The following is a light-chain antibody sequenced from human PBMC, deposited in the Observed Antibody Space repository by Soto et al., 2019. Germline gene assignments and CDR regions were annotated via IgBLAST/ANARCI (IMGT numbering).Light chain of an antibody. CDR1: QSVSSD. J-gene: IGKJ1*01. V-gene: IGKV3-15*01. CDR2: GAS. CDR3: QQYNNWPWT. Sequence: EIVMTQSPATLSVSPGERATLSCRASQSVSSDLAWYQQKPGQAPRLLIHGASTRATGIPARFSGSGSGTEFTLTISSLRSEDFAVYSCQQYNNWPWTFGQGTNVEIK.